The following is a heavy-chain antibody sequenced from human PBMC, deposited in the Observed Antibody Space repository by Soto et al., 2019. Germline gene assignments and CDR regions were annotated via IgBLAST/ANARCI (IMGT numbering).Heavy chain of an antibody. CDR3: AKDKDSAAGRGYFDY. CDR1: GFTFDDYA. CDR2: ISWNSGGI. D-gene: IGHD6-13*01. V-gene: IGHV3-9*01. J-gene: IGHJ4*02. Sequence: PGGSLRLSCAASGFTFDDYAMHWVRQVPGKGLEWVSGISWNSGGIGYADSVKGRFTISRDNAKNSLYLQMNSLTTEDTALYYCAKDKDSAAGRGYFDYWGQGTLVTVSS.